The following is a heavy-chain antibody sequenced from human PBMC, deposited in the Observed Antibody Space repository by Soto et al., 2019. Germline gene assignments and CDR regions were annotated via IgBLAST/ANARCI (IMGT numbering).Heavy chain of an antibody. CDR1: GFNFGDYA. CDR3: ARGLRGVAVTPF. V-gene: IGHV3-49*03. D-gene: IGHD6-19*01. Sequence: EVQLVESGGDLVQPGRSLRLSCTASGFNFGDYAMSWLRQAPGKGLEWVSFIKSKTYGGAIEYAASVKGRFTISRDDSKSIAYLQMNSLKTEDTAVYYCARGLRGVAVTPFWGQGTMVTVSS. J-gene: IGHJ3*01. CDR2: IKSKTYGGAI.